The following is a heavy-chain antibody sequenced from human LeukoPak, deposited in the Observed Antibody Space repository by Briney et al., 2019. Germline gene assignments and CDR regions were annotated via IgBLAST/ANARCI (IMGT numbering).Heavy chain of an antibody. CDR2: ISASGGST. V-gene: IGHV3-23*01. D-gene: IGHD3-16*01. CDR3: AKGSYTGDSSPTGDDY. J-gene: IGHJ4*02. CDR1: GFTFNSYA. Sequence: GGSLRLSCAASGFTFNSYAMSWLRQAPGKGLKLVSCISASGGSTYYADSVKGRFTISRDNSRNTVYLQMNSLRAEDTAIYYCAKGSYTGDSSPTGDDYWGQGTLVTVSS.